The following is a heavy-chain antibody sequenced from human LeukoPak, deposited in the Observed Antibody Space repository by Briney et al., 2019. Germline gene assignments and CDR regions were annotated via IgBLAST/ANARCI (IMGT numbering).Heavy chain of an antibody. Sequence: PRGSLRLSCAASGFTFRSYVMHWVRHAPGKGLEWEAVISYDGSNKYYADSVKGRFTISRDNSKNTLYRQMNSLRVEDTAVYYCALGLVTDYWGQGTLVTVS. V-gene: IGHV3-30*03. CDR2: ISYDGSNK. CDR1: GFTFRSYV. D-gene: IGHD3-9*01. J-gene: IGHJ4*02. CDR3: ALGLVTDY.